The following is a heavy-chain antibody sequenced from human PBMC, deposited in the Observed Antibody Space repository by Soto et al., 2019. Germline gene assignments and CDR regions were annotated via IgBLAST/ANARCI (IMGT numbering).Heavy chain of an antibody. J-gene: IGHJ4*02. V-gene: IGHV4-59*01. D-gene: IGHD6-6*01. Sequence: QVQLQESGPGLVKASETLSLTCTVSGGSINDFYWSWIRQPPGKGLEWIGYIYYSGSTDYNPSLKGRVTLSVDTSKNQFSLKLRSVTAADTAVYYCARVGGVAARTFDYWGQGTLVPVS. CDR1: GGSINDFY. CDR2: IYYSGST. CDR3: ARVGGVAARTFDY.